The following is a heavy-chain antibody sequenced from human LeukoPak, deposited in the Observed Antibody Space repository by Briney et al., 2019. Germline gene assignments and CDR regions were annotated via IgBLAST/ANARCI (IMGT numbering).Heavy chain of an antibody. J-gene: IGHJ4*02. V-gene: IGHV3-23*01. CDR1: GFTFSNYA. CDR2: LSGRGDNT. CDR3: AKAYYYGSGSYYVAFDC. Sequence: GGPLRLSCAVSGFTFSNYAMTWVRQAPGEGLEWVSSLSGRGDNTFYADSVKGRFTISRDNSENTLHLQMNSLRAEDTAVYYCAKAYYYGSGSYYVAFDCWGQGTLVTVSS. D-gene: IGHD3-10*01.